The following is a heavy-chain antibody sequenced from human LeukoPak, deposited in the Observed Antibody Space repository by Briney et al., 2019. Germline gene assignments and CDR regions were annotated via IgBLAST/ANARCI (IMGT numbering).Heavy chain of an antibody. CDR2: IVVGSGNT. Sequence: TSVKVSCKASGFTFTGSAMQWVLQARGQRLEWIGWIVVGSGNTNYAEKFQERVTITRVMSTSTAYMELSSLRSEDTAVYYCAADLRFGELALDYWGQGTLVTVSS. D-gene: IGHD3-10*01. CDR1: GFTFTGSA. CDR3: AADLRFGELALDY. J-gene: IGHJ4*02. V-gene: IGHV1-58*02.